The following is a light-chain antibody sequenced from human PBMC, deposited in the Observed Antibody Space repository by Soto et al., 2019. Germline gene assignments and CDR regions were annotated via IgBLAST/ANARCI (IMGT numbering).Light chain of an antibody. V-gene: IGKV3-20*01. CDR3: EYYGTSIT. CDR2: GTS. CDR1: QSVSSY. Sequence: EIVLTQSPATLSLSPGERATLSCRASQSVSSYLAWYQQKPGQAPRLLIHGTSNRATGIPDRFSGSGSGTDFTLTFSRLEPEDFAVYYCEYYGTSITFGGGTKVEIK. J-gene: IGKJ4*01.